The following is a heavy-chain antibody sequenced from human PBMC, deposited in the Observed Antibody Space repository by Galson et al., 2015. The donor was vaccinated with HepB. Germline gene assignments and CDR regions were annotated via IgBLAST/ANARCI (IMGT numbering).Heavy chain of an antibody. Sequence: SETLSLTCTVSGGSISSSSYYWGWIRQPPGKGLEWIGSIYYSGSTYYNPSLKSRVTISVDTSKNQFSLKLSSVTAADTAVYYCARDSGIAVATELDYWGQGTLVTVSS. CDR1: GGSISSSSYY. V-gene: IGHV4-39*07. CDR2: IYYSGST. J-gene: IGHJ4*02. CDR3: ARDSGIAVATELDY. D-gene: IGHD6-19*01.